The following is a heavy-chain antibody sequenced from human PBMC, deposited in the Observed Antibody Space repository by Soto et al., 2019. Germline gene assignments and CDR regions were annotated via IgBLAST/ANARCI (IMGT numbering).Heavy chain of an antibody. CDR1: GYTFTSYG. V-gene: IGHV1-18*01. CDR3: ARDSPGTINYYYYMDV. CDR2: ISAYNGNT. D-gene: IGHD1-7*01. J-gene: IGHJ6*03. Sequence: ASVKVSCKASGYTFTSYGISWVRQAPGQGLEWMGWISAYNGNTNYAQKLQGRVTMTTDTSTSTAYMELRSLRSDDTAVYYCARDSPGTINYYYYMDVWGKGTTVTVSS.